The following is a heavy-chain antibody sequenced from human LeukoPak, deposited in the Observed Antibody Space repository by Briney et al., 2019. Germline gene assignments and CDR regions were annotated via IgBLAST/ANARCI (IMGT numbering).Heavy chain of an antibody. V-gene: IGHV3-21*01. Sequence: GGSLRLSCAASGFTFSYYTMNWVRQALGKGLEWVSSISSSGTSVYYADSVKGRFTISRDNAENSLYLQMNSLRAEDTAVYFCAKDARPGERYADHTGLSYRGNWFDAWGQGTLVTVSS. CDR3: AKDARPGERYADHTGLSYRGNWFDA. CDR1: GFTFSYYT. J-gene: IGHJ5*02. D-gene: IGHD2-8*01. CDR2: ISSSGTSV.